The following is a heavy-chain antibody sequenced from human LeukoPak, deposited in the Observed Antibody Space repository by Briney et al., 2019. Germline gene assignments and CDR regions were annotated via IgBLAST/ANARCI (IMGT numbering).Heavy chain of an antibody. CDR3: ARRRIRYCSGGSCYKNWFDP. V-gene: IGHV4-39*07. CDR2: INHSGST. Sequence: SETLSLTCTVSGGSVSSGTYYWSWIRQPPGKGLEWIGEINHSGSTNYNPSLKSRVTISVDTSKNQFSLKLSSVTAADTAVYYCARRRIRYCSGGSCYKNWFDPWGQGTLVTVSS. J-gene: IGHJ5*02. CDR1: GGSVSSGTYY. D-gene: IGHD2-15*01.